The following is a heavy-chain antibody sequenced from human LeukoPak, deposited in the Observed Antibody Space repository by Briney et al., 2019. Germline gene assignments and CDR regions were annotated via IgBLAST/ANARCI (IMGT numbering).Heavy chain of an antibody. CDR3: ARGGGLDV. CDR1: GFTFSSYS. Sequence: GGSLRLSCAASGFTFSSYSMNWVRQAPGKGLEWVASINHNGNVNYYVDSVKGRFTISRDNAKNSLYLQMSNLRAEDTAVYFCARGGGLDVWGQGATVTVSS. CDR2: INHNGNVN. D-gene: IGHD3-16*01. V-gene: IGHV3-7*03. J-gene: IGHJ6*02.